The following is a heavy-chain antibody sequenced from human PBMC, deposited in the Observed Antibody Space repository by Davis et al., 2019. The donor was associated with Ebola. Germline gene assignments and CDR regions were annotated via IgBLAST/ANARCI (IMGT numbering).Heavy chain of an antibody. CDR1: GYTFTRYG. CDR2: ITGHSNNP. D-gene: IGHD4-17*01. CDR3: VRGPSYDSGVIGAFDI. J-gene: IGHJ3*02. Sequence: AASVKVSCKASGYTFTRYGISWVRQAPGEGPEWMGWITGHSNNPKYAPQIQHRVTMTIDRSTNTAYFDLRSLRSDDTAVYYCVRGPSYDSGVIGAFDIWGQGTAVTVSS. V-gene: IGHV1-18*01.